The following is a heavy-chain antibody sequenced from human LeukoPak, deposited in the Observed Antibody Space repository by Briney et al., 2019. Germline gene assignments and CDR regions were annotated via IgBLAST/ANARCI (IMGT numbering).Heavy chain of an antibody. Sequence: PGGSLRLSCATSGFTFSNYWMSWVRQAPGKGLEWVANINQDGSEKYYVDSLKGRFTVSRDNAKNLVYLQMDSLRAEDTAVYYCARPYDSYRDYSGYGYWGRGTPGPVSS. D-gene: IGHD5-12*01. CDR3: ARPYDSYRDYSGYGY. CDR2: INQDGSEK. V-gene: IGHV3-7*02. J-gene: IGHJ4*02. CDR1: GFTFSNYW.